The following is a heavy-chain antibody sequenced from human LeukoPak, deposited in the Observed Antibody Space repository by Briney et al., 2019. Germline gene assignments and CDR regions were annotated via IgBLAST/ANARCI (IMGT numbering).Heavy chain of an antibody. J-gene: IGHJ4*02. Sequence: GRSLRLSCAASGFTFDDYAMHWVRQAPGKGLEWVSVIYSGGSTYYADSVKGRFTISRDNSKNTLYLQMNSLRAEDTAVYYCARERRGATTLFYWGQGTLVTVSS. CDR3: ARERRGATTLFY. CDR1: GFTFDDYA. V-gene: IGHV3-66*01. CDR2: IYSGGST. D-gene: IGHD1-26*01.